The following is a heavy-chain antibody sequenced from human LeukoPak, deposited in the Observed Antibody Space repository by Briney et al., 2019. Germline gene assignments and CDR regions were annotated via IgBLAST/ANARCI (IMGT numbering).Heavy chain of an antibody. D-gene: IGHD3-10*01. CDR2: INPNSGGT. CDR3: ASRWAMVRGVIDAFEI. J-gene: IGHJ3*02. Sequence: ASVKVSCKASGYTFTGYYMHWVRQAPGQGLEWMGWINPNSGGTNYAQKFQGRVTMTRDTSISTAYMELSRLRSDDTAVYYCASRWAMVRGVIDAFEIWGQGTMVTVSS. V-gene: IGHV1-2*02. CDR1: GYTFTGYY.